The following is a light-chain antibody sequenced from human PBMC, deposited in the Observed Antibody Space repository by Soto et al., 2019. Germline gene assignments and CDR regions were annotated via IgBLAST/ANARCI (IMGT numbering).Light chain of an antibody. J-gene: IGKJ1*01. Sequence: SGLNRCPCTLCLSPGERATLSCRASQSVSSSYLAWYQQKPGQAPRLLIYGASSRATGIPDRFSGSGSGTDFTLTISRLEPKDFAVYYCQQYGSSPWTFGQGTKVDIK. V-gene: IGKV3-20*01. CDR1: QSVSSSY. CDR2: GAS. CDR3: QQYGSSPWT.